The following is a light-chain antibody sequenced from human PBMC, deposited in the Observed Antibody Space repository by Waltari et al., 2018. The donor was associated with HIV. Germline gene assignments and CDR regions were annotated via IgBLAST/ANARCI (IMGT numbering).Light chain of an antibody. CDR2: LAS. Sequence: DIVMTQSPLSLSVTPGAPATISCTSSQSLLRVNGYNSLDWYLQKPGQSPQPLIYLASTRASGVPDRFSGSGSGTDFTLKISRVEAEDVGLYYCMQTLQSPWTFGQGTNVEIK. V-gene: IGKV2-28*01. CDR1: QSLLRVNGYNS. J-gene: IGKJ1*01. CDR3: MQTLQSPWT.